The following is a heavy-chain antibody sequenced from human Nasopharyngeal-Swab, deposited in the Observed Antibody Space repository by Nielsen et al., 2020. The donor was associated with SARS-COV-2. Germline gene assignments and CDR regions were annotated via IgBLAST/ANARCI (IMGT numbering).Heavy chain of an antibody. Sequence: GESLKISCAASGFTFSSYGMHWVRQAPGKGLEWVAVIWYDGSNKYYADSVKGRFTISRDNSKKPLYLQMNSLRAEDTAVYYCAREGIVGATNGLDYWGQGTLVTVSS. CDR2: IWYDGSNK. J-gene: IGHJ4*02. CDR3: AREGIVGATNGLDY. CDR1: GFTFSSYG. D-gene: IGHD1-26*01. V-gene: IGHV3-33*01.